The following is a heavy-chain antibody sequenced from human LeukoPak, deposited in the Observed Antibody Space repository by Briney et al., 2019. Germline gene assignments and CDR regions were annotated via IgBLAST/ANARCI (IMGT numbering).Heavy chain of an antibody. J-gene: IGHJ5*02. V-gene: IGHV1-8*01. Sequence: ASVKVSRKASGYTFTSYDINWVRQATGQGLEWMGWMNPNSGNTGYAQKFQGRVTMTRNTSISTAYMELSSLRSEDTAVYYCARGQGSKKPIDPWGQGTLVTVSS. CDR2: MNPNSGNT. CDR3: ARGQGSKKPIDP. D-gene: IGHD2-2*01. CDR1: GYTFTSYD.